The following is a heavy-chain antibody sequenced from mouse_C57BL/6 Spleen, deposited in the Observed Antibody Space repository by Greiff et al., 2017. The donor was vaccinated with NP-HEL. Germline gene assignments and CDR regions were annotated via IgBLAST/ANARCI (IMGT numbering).Heavy chain of an antibody. V-gene: IGHV1-55*01. J-gene: IGHJ3*01. Sequence: QVQLQQPGAELVKPGASVKMSCKASGYTFTSYWITWVKQRPGQGLEWIGDIYPGSGSTNYKEKFKSKATLTVDTSSSTAYMQLSSLTSEDSAVYYCAIYYGNLAWFAYWGQGTLVTVSA. CDR1: GYTFTSYW. CDR3: AIYYGNLAWFAY. D-gene: IGHD2-1*01. CDR2: IYPGSGST.